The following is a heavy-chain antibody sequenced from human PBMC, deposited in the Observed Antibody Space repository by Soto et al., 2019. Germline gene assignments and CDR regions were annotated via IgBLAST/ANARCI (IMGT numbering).Heavy chain of an antibody. V-gene: IGHV1-24*01. CDR1: GYTLTELS. Sequence: ASLKVSCKVSGYTLTELSMHWVRQAPVKGLEWMGGFDPEDGETIYAQKFQGRVTMTEDTSTDTAYMELSSLRSEDTAVYYCATLVVVAASDWFVPWGQGTLVTV. D-gene: IGHD2-15*01. J-gene: IGHJ5*02. CDR3: ATLVVVAASDWFVP. CDR2: FDPEDGET.